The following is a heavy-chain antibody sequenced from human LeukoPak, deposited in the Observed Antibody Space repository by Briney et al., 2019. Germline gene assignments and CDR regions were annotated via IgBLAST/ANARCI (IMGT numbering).Heavy chain of an antibody. CDR2: IDPTGGGT. Sequence: ASVKVSCKTSGYTFTNYHMHWVRQAPGQGLEWMGIIDPTGGGTSYTQKFQGRVNMTRDTSTSTLYIELSSLRSEDTAVYYCARARSSSWYDAYDIWGQGAMVTVSS. CDR3: ARARSSSWYDAYDI. V-gene: IGHV1-46*01. J-gene: IGHJ3*02. CDR1: GYTFTNYH. D-gene: IGHD6-13*01.